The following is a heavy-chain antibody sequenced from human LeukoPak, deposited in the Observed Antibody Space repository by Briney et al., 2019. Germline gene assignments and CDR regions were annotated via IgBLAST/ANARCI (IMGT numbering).Heavy chain of an antibody. CDR1: DGSISSGYYF. CDR2: IYTSGST. Sequence: SETLSLTCTVSDGSISSGYYFWSWVRQPAGKGLEWIGRIYTSGSTNYNPSLKSRVTMSLDTSKNHFSLKLNSVIVADTAVYYCARGGTAGLYFWGQGILVTISS. D-gene: IGHD1/OR15-1a*01. V-gene: IGHV4-61*02. J-gene: IGHJ4*02. CDR3: ARGGTAGLYF.